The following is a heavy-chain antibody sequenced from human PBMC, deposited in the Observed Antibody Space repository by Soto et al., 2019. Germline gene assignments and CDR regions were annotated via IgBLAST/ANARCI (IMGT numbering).Heavy chain of an antibody. CDR3: ARDGALGYCSGGSCYDWLDP. J-gene: IGHJ5*02. CDR1: GGTFSSYA. CDR2: IIPIFGTA. Sequence: QVQLVQSGAEVKKPGSSVKVSCKASGGTFSSYAISWVRQAPGQGLEWMGGIIPIFGTANYAQKFQGRVTINEDEYTSTAYMELSSLRSEDTAVYYCARDGALGYCSGGSCYDWLDPWGQGTLVTVSS. D-gene: IGHD2-15*01. V-gene: IGHV1-69*12.